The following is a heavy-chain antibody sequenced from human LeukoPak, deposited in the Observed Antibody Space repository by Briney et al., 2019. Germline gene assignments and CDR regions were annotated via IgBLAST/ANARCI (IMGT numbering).Heavy chain of an antibody. J-gene: IGHJ2*01. CDR3: ARDKGLAAAGHWYFDL. CDR2: IYYSGST. D-gene: IGHD6-13*01. CDR1: GGSISSYY. V-gene: IGHV4-59*01. Sequence: SETLSLTCTVSGGSISSYYWSWIRQPPGKGLEWIGYIYYSGSTNYNPSLKSRVTISGDTSKNQFSLKLSSVTAADKAVYYCARDKGLAAAGHWYFDLWGRGTLVTVSS.